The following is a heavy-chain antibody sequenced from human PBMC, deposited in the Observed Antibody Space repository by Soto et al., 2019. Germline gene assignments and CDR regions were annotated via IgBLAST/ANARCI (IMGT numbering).Heavy chain of an antibody. Sequence: PGGSLRLSCAASGFSFSDYWMTWVRQAPGKGLEWVANIKRDGSEIHYGDSVKGRFTIFRDNAKKSLYLQMNSLRAEDTALYYCARYLNSGPADYWGQGTLVTVSS. J-gene: IGHJ4*02. CDR3: ARYLNSGPADY. CDR1: GFSFSDYW. D-gene: IGHD1-7*01. V-gene: IGHV3-7*01. CDR2: IKRDGSEI.